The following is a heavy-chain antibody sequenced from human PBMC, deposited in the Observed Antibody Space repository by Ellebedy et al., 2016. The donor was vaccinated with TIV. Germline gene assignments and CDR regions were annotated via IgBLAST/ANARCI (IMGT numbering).Heavy chain of an antibody. V-gene: IGHV4-59*08. CDR3: ARLGSSGYSFGEYYYYGMDV. CDR2: IYYSGST. J-gene: IGHJ6*02. Sequence: MPSETLSLTCTVSGGSISSYYWSWIRQPPGKGLEWIGYIYYSGSTNYNPSLKSRVTISVDTSKNQFSLKLSSVTAADTAVYYCARLGSSGYSFGEYYYYGMDVWGQGTTVTVSS. D-gene: IGHD3-22*01. CDR1: GGSISSYY.